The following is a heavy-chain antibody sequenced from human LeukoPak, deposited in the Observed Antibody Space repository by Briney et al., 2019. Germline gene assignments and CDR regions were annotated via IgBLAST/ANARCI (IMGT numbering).Heavy chain of an antibody. Sequence: SVKVSCKASGGTFSSYTTSWVRQAPGQGLEWMGRIIPILGIANYAQKFQGRVTITADKSTSTAYMELSSLRSEDTAVYYCARDHADYGDYGVDYWGQGTLVTVSS. CDR2: IIPILGIA. D-gene: IGHD4-17*01. CDR1: GGTFSSYT. J-gene: IGHJ4*02. V-gene: IGHV1-69*04. CDR3: ARDHADYGDYGVDY.